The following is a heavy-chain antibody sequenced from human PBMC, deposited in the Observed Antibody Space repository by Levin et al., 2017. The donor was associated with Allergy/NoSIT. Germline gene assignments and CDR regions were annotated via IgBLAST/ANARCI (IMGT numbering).Heavy chain of an antibody. D-gene: IGHD3-9*01. Sequence: GESLKISCAASGFTFSSYAMHWVRQAPGKGLEWVAVISYDGSNKYYADSVKGRFTISRDNSKNTLYLQMNSLRAEDTAVYYCAREVGYDILTGPGDAFDIWGQGTMVTVSS. V-gene: IGHV3-30-3*01. J-gene: IGHJ3*02. CDR3: AREVGYDILTGPGDAFDI. CDR1: GFTFSSYA. CDR2: ISYDGSNK.